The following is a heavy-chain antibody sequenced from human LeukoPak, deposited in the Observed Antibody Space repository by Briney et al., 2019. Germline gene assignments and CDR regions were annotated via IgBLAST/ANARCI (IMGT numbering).Heavy chain of an antibody. D-gene: IGHD3-10*01. J-gene: IGHJ4*02. CDR2: INPNSGDT. V-gene: IGHV1-2*02. CDR3: ARTGSLRGNFDY. CDR1: GYTFTGYY. Sequence: ASVKVSCKAAGYTFTGYYMHWVRQAPGQGLDWMGWINPNSGDTNYAQKFQGRVTMTRDTSISTAYMELSRLRSDDTAVYYCARTGSLRGNFDYWGQETLVTVSS.